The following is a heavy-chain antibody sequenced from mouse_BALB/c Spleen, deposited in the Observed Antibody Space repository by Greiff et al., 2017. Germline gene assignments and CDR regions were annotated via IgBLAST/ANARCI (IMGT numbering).Heavy chain of an antibody. D-gene: IGHD2-2*01. CDR1: GFTFSSYG. J-gene: IGHJ1*01. V-gene: IGHV5-6*01. CDR3: ARPDYGYDGGYWYFDV. CDR2: ISSGGSYT. Sequence: EVQVVESGGDLVKPGGSLKLSCAASGFTFSSYGMSWVRQTPDKRLEWVATISSGGSYTYYPDSVKGRFTISRDNAKNTLYLQMSSLKSEDTAMYYCARPDYGYDGGYWYFDVWGAGTTVTVSS.